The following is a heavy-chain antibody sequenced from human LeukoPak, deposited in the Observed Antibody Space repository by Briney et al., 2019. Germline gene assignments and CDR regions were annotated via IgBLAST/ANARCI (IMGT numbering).Heavy chain of an antibody. CDR2: IYYSGST. J-gene: IGHJ6*02. Sequence: AGTLSLTCTASGGSISSYYWSWIRQPPGKGLERIGYIYYSGSTNYNPSLKSRVTISVDTSKNQFSLKLSSVTAADTAVYYCARERMSGMDVWGQGTTVTVSS. CDR1: GGSISSYY. D-gene: IGHD2-8*01. CDR3: ARERMSGMDV. V-gene: IGHV4-59*01.